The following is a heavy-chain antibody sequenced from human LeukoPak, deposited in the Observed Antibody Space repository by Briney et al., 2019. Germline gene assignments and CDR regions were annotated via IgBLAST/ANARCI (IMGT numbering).Heavy chain of an antibody. D-gene: IGHD1-26*01. CDR1: GFTFSSYG. V-gene: IGHV3-33*03. CDR2: IWYDGSNK. Sequence: PGGSLRLSCAASGFTFSSYGMHWVRQAPGKGLEWVAVIWYDGSNKYYADSVKGRFTISRDNAKNSLYLQMNSLRAEDTALYYCAKDIGWELLGAFDYWGQGTLVTVSS. J-gene: IGHJ4*02. CDR3: AKDIGWELLGAFDY.